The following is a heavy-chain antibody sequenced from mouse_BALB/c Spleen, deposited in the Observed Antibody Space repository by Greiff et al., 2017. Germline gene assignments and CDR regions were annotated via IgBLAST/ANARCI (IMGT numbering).Heavy chain of an antibody. CDR1: GYAFSSSW. Sequence: QVQLKESGPELVKPGASVKISCKASGYAFSSSWMNWVKQRPGQGLEWIGRIYPGDGDTNYNGKFKGKATLTADKSSSTAYMQLSSLTSVDSAVYFCARSHDYDSFDYWGQGTTLTVSS. V-gene: IGHV1-82*01. J-gene: IGHJ2*01. D-gene: IGHD2-4*01. CDR3: ARSHDYDSFDY. CDR2: IYPGDGDT.